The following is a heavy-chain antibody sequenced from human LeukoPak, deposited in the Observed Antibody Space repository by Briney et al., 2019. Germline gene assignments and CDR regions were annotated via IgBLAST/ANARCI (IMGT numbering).Heavy chain of an antibody. CDR1: GYTFTSYG. J-gene: IGHJ4*02. CDR3: AREEVRRAVAGYFDN. V-gene: IGHV1-18*01. CDR2: ISGYNGNT. Sequence: ASVKVSCKASGYTFTSYGISWVRQAPGQGLEWMGWISGYNGNTNYAQKLQGRVTMTTHTSTSTVYMELRSLRSDDTAVYYCAREEVRRAVAGYFDNWGQGTLVTVS. D-gene: IGHD6-19*01.